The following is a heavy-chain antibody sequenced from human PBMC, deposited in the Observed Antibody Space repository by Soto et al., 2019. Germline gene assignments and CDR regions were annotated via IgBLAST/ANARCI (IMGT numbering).Heavy chain of an antibody. CDR2: ISGNGGST. J-gene: IGHJ4*02. CDR1: GFHFSIYA. CDR3: ARVGGYSGYDPFDY. D-gene: IGHD5-12*01. Sequence: EVQLLESGGGLVEPGGSLRLSCAASGFHFSIYAMGWVRQAPGNGLEWVSVISGNGGSTYYPDSVKGRFSISRDISKNTLFLEMNSLRAEDTAIYYGARVGGYSGYDPFDYWGQGILVTGSS. V-gene: IGHV3-23*01.